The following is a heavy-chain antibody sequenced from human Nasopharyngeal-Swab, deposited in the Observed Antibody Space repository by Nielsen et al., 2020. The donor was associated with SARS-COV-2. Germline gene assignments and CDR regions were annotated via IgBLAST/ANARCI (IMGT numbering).Heavy chain of an antibody. CDR3: TTAGSLRITMIVVVIDY. D-gene: IGHD3-22*01. Sequence: GESLKISCAASGFTFSNAWMSWVRQAPGKGLEWVGRIKSKTDGGTTDYAAPVKGRFTISRDDSKNTLYLQMNSLKTEDTAVYYCTTAGSLRITMIVVVIDYWGQGTLVTVSS. CDR2: IKSKTDGGTT. V-gene: IGHV3-15*01. CDR1: GFTFSNAW. J-gene: IGHJ4*02.